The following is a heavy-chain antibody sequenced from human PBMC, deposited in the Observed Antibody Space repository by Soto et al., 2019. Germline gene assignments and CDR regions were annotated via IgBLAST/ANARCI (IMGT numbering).Heavy chain of an antibody. V-gene: IGHV1-69*04. Sequence: ASVKVSCKASGGTFSSYTISWVRQAPGQGLEWMGRIIPILGIANYAQKFQGRVTITADKSTSTAYMELSSLRSEDTAVYYCAREEYSSSSGGTDAFDIWGQGTMVTVSS. CDR1: GGTFSSYT. CDR2: IIPILGIA. CDR3: AREEYSSSSGGTDAFDI. J-gene: IGHJ3*02. D-gene: IGHD6-6*01.